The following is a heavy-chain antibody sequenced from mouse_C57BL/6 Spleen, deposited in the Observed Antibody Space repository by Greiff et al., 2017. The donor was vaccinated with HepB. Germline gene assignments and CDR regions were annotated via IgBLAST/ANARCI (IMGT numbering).Heavy chain of an antibody. Sequence: EVNVVESGGGLVKPGGSLKLSCAASGFTFSSYAMSWVRQTPEKRLEWVATISDGGSYTYYPDNVKGRFTISRDNAKNNLYLQMSHLKSEDTAMYYCARDPGSSYSSYAMDYWGQGTSVTVSS. CDR2: ISDGGSYT. D-gene: IGHD1-1*01. V-gene: IGHV5-4*01. CDR1: GFTFSSYA. J-gene: IGHJ4*01. CDR3: ARDPGSSYSSYAMDY.